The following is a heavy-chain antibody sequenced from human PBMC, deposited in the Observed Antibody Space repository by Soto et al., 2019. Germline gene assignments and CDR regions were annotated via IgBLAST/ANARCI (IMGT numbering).Heavy chain of an antibody. J-gene: IGHJ2*01. Sequence: QVQLQESGPGLVKPSETLSLTCTVSGGSISYYYWSWIRQPPGKGLEYIGYINYSGSTNYNPSLKSRVTMPVDTPKNQFSLRLSSVTAADTAVYYCARVRERWFTYWYFDLWGRGTLVTVSS. V-gene: IGHV4-59*01. D-gene: IGHD1-26*01. CDR3: ARVRERWFTYWYFDL. CDR1: GGSISYYY. CDR2: INYSGST.